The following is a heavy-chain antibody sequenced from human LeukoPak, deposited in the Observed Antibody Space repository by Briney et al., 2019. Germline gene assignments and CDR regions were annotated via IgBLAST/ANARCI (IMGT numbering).Heavy chain of an antibody. CDR2: ISSSGGST. J-gene: IGHJ4*02. Sequence: PGGSLRLSCAASGFTFSSYAMSWVRQAPGKGLEWVSAISSSGGSTYYADSVKGRFTISRDNSKNTLYLQMNSLRAEDTAVYYCAKVGDYDYVWGSYRLYYFDYWGQGTLVTVSS. D-gene: IGHD3-16*02. V-gene: IGHV3-23*01. CDR1: GFTFSSYA. CDR3: AKVGDYDYVWGSYRLYYFDY.